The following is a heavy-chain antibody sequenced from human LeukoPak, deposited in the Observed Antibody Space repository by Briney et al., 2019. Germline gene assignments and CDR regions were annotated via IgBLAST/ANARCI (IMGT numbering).Heavy chain of an antibody. D-gene: IGHD3-10*01. CDR3: ARCLWFGEYGRHYYFDY. V-gene: IGHV3-7*03. J-gene: IGHJ4*02. CDR2: MKQDGSEK. CDR1: GFTFSSYW. Sequence: GGSLRLSCAASGFTFSSYWMSWVRQAPGKGLEWVANMKQDGSEKYYVDSVKGRFTISRDNAKNSLYLQMNSLRAEDTAVYYCARCLWFGEYGRHYYFDYWGQGTLVAVSS.